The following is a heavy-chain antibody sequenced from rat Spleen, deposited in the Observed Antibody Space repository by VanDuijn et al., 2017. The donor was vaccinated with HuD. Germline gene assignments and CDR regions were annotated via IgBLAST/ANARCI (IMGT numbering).Heavy chain of an antibody. Sequence: QVQLKESGPGLVQPSQTLSLTCTVSGFSLTSYDVHWVRQPPGKGLEWMGVIWDNGKKYYNSGLRSRLSLSRDTSRSQVFLKVNNLQTEDTAIYFCTLSRADGGFNSYYFDYWGQGVMVTVSS. CDR2: IWDNGKK. V-gene: IGHV2-13*01. CDR1: GFSLTSYD. CDR3: TLSRADGGFNSYYFDY. J-gene: IGHJ2*01. D-gene: IGHD1-12*02.